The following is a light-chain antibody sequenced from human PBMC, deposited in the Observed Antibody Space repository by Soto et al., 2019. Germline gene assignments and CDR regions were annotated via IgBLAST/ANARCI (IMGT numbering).Light chain of an antibody. V-gene: IGLV1-44*01. J-gene: IGLJ3*02. Sequence: QAVVTQPPSASGTPGQTVTISCSGSSSNIGSNTVNWYQQFPGTAPKLLIYSNDQRPSGVPDRFSGSKSGTSASLAISGLQSEDESDYYCAAWDDSLIWVFGGGTKLTVL. CDR1: SSNIGSNT. CDR2: SND. CDR3: AAWDDSLIWV.